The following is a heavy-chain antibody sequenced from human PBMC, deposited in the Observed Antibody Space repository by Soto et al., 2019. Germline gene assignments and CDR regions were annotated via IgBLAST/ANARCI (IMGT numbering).Heavy chain of an antibody. V-gene: IGHV4-38-2*01. Sequence: SETLSLTCAVSGYSISSGYYWGWIRQPPGKGLEWIGSIYHSGSTYYNPSLKSRVTISVDTSKNQFSLKLSSVTAADTAVYYCARESGYGDYQALDYWGQGTLVTVSS. CDR3: ARESGYGDYQALDY. CDR2: IYHSGST. D-gene: IGHD4-17*01. J-gene: IGHJ4*02. CDR1: GYSISSGYY.